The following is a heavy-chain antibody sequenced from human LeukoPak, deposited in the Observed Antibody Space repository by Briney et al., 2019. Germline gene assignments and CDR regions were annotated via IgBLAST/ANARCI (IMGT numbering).Heavy chain of an antibody. J-gene: IGHJ4*02. CDR2: INPNSGST. V-gene: IGHV1-2*07. Sequence: ASVKVSCKASRYTFTGYSLHWVRQAPGQGLEWMGWINPNSGSTNFAHKFKGRVTVTRDTSISTAYMELSRLRSDDTAVYYCARGSPFDYWGQGTLITVSS. CDR3: ARGSPFDY. CDR1: RYTFTGYS.